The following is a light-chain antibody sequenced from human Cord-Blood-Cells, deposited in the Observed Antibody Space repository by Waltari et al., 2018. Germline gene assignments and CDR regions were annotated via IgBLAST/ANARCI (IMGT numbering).Light chain of an antibody. CDR3: CSYAGSYTWV. J-gene: IGLJ2*01. Sequence: QSALTQSRSVSGSPGQSVTIPCTGTSSDVVGYHYVSWYQQHPGKAPKLMIYDVSKRPSGVPDRFSGSKSGTTASLTISGLQAEDEADYYCCSYAGSYTWVFGGGTKLTVL. CDR1: SSDVVGYHY. CDR2: DVS. V-gene: IGLV2-11*01.